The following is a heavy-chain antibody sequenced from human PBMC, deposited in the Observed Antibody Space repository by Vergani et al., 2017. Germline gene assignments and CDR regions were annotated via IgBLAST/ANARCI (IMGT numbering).Heavy chain of an antibody. CDR3: AKETGYSSGWYADY. D-gene: IGHD6-19*01. J-gene: IGHJ4*02. CDR2: ISYDGSNK. Sequence: QVQLVESGGGVVQPGRSLRLSCAASGFTFSSYGMHWVRQAPGKGLEWVAVISYDGSNKYYADSVKGRFTISRDNYKNTLYLQMNSLRAEDTAVYYCAKETGYSSGWYADYWGQGTLVTVSS. CDR1: GFTFSSYG. V-gene: IGHV3-30*18.